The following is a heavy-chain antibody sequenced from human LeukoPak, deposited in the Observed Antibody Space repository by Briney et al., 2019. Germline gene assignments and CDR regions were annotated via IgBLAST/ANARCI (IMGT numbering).Heavy chain of an antibody. CDR3: ARHYEATTDY. CDR1: GGSISSSSYY. Sequence: SETLSLTCSVPGGSISSSSYYWGWIRQPPGKGLEWIGSMFYTGSTYHNPSLKSRVAISVDTSKNQFSLKLSSVTAADTAVYYCARHYEATTDYWGQGTLVTVSS. V-gene: IGHV4-39*01. CDR2: MFYTGST. D-gene: IGHD5-24*01. J-gene: IGHJ4*02.